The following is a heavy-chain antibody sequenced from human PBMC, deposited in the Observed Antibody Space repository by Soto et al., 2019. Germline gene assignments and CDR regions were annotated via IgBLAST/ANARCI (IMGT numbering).Heavy chain of an antibody. CDR3: ARSTRPGIAAAGLSFGMDV. V-gene: IGHV1-2*04. CDR1: GYTFTGYY. CDR2: INPNSGGT. Sequence: GASVKVSCKASGYTFTGYYMHWVRQAPGQGLEWMGWINPNSGGTNYAQKFQGWVTMTRDTSFSTAYMELSRLRSDDTAVYYCARSTRPGIAAAGLSFGMDVWGQGTTVTVSS. D-gene: IGHD6-13*01. J-gene: IGHJ6*02.